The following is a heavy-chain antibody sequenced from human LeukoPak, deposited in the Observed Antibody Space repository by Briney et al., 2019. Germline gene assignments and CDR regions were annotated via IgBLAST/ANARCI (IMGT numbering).Heavy chain of an antibody. CDR3: ATATTVTRVGY. CDR2: ISSSSSYI. Sequence: GGSLRLSCAASGSTFGSYSMNWVRQAPGKGLEWVSSISSSSSYIYYADSVKGRFTISRDNAKNSLYLQMNSLRAEDTAVYYCATATTVTRVGYWGQGTLVTVSS. V-gene: IGHV3-21*01. J-gene: IGHJ4*02. D-gene: IGHD4-17*01. CDR1: GSTFGSYS.